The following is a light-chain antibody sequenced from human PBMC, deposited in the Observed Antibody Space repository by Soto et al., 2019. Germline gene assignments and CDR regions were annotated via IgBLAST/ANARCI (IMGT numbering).Light chain of an antibody. J-gene: IGKJ1*01. CDR3: QQYGSSPPWT. Sequence: EIVLTQSPGTLSLSPGERATLSCRASQSVSSNYLAWYQQKPGQAPRLLIYGSSSRATGIPDRFSGSGSGTDFHLTISRLEPADFAVYYCQQYGSSPPWTFGQGTKVEIK. V-gene: IGKV3-20*01. CDR1: QSVSSNY. CDR2: GSS.